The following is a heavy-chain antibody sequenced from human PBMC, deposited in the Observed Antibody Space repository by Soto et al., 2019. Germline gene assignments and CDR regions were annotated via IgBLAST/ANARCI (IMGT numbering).Heavy chain of an antibody. CDR1: GFTFSNAW. D-gene: IGHD1-7*01. V-gene: IGHV3-15*07. Sequence: EVQLVESGGGLVKPGGSLRLSCAASGFTFSNAWMNWVRQAPGKGLEWVGRIKSKTDGGTTDYAAPVKGRFTISRDDSKNTLYLQMNSLNTEDTAVYYCTTDLPPLPGARRITGTTGGAFDIWGQGTMVTVSS. J-gene: IGHJ3*02. CDR3: TTDLPPLPGARRITGTTGGAFDI. CDR2: IKSKTDGGTT.